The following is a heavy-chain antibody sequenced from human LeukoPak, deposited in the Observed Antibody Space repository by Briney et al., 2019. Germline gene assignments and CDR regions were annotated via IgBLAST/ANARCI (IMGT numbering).Heavy chain of an antibody. J-gene: IGHJ4*02. V-gene: IGHV4-4*07. CDR1: GGSISSYY. CDR2: IYTSGST. CDR3: ARLPRDYYDSSGYPYYFDY. Sequence: SETLSLTCTVSGGSISSYYWSWIRQPAGKGLEWIGRIYTSGSTNYNPSLKSRVTMSVDTSKNQFSLKLSSVTAADTAVYYCARLPRDYYDSSGYPYYFDYWGQGTLVTVSS. D-gene: IGHD3-22*01.